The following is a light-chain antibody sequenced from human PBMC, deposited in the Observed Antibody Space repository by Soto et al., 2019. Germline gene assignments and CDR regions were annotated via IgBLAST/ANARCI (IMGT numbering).Light chain of an antibody. J-gene: IGLJ1*01. CDR3: SSYAGRTLYV. V-gene: IGLV2-8*01. Sequence: QSVLTQPPSASGSPGQSVTISCTGTSSDVGGYDYVSWYQQRPGKAPKLLIHEVTKRPSGVPDRFSGSKSGNTASLTVSGLQADDEADYYCSSYAGRTLYVFGTGNKVTVL. CDR2: EVT. CDR1: SSDVGGYDY.